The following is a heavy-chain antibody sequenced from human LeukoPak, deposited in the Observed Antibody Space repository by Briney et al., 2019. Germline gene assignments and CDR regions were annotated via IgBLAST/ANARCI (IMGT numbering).Heavy chain of an antibody. CDR1: GFIFSSYN. CDR2: ISSSSNSI. V-gene: IGHV3-48*01. CDR3: ARDRDKDFDWANIFDY. D-gene: IGHD3-9*01. Sequence: PGGSLRLSCAASGFIFSSYNMNWVRQAPGKGLEWVSYISSSSNSIYYADSVKGRFTISRDNAKNSLYLQMNSLRAEDTAVYYCARDRDKDFDWANIFDYWGQGTLVTVSS. J-gene: IGHJ4*02.